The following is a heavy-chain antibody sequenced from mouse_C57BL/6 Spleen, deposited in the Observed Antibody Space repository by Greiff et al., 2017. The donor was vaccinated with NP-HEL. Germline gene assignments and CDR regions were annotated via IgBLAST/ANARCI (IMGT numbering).Heavy chain of an antibody. V-gene: IGHV5-6*02. D-gene: IGHD2-3*01. CDR2: ISSGGSYT. J-gene: IGHJ1*03. Sequence: EVKLVESGGDLVKPGGSLKLSCAASGFTFSSYGMSWVRQTPDKRLEWVATISSGGSYTYYPDSVKGRFTISRDNAKNTLYLQMSSLKSEDTAMYYCARRRNDGYSWYFDVWGTGTTVTVSS. CDR3: ARRRNDGYSWYFDV. CDR1: GFTFSSYG.